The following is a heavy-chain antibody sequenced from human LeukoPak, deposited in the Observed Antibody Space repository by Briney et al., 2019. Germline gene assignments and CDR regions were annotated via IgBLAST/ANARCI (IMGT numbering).Heavy chain of an antibody. J-gene: IGHJ4*02. CDR1: GFTFSSYA. D-gene: IGHD3-22*01. CDR2: ISGSGGST. CDR3: AKGDYYDSSGIDY. V-gene: IGHV3-23*01. Sequence: GGSLRLSCAASGFTFSSYAMSWVRQAPGKGPEWVSAISGSGGSTYYADSVKGRFTISRDNSKNTLYLQMNSLRAEDTAVYYCAKGDYYDSSGIDYWGQGTLVTVSS.